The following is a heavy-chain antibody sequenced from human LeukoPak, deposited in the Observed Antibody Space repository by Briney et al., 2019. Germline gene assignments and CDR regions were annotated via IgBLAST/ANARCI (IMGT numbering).Heavy chain of an antibody. CDR3: ARDSGGWYSRFYD. D-gene: IGHD6-19*01. J-gene: IGHJ4*02. Sequence: PGGSLRLSCAASGFTFSTYEMNWVRQAPGKGLEWVSYISSSVNTIYYADSVKGRFTISRDNAKNSLYLRMNSLRAEDTAVYYCARDSGGWYSRFYDWGQGTLVTVSS. V-gene: IGHV3-48*03. CDR2: ISSSVNTI. CDR1: GFTFSTYE.